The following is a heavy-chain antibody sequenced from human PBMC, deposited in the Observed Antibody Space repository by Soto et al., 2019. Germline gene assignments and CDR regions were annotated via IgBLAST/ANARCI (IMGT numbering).Heavy chain of an antibody. V-gene: IGHV1-3*01. CDR2: INAGSGHT. D-gene: IGHD2-2*01. J-gene: IGHJ6*02. CDR3: ARGSRPAASEDYFYYDMDV. Sequence: QVQLVQSGAEVKKPGASVKVSCRASGYTFASYAMHWVRQAPGQRLEWMGWINAGSGHTKYSQKFQGRVSITRDTSAITAYMELSSLRSEDTAVYYCARGSRPAASEDYFYYDMDVWGQGTTVTVSS. CDR1: GYTFASYA.